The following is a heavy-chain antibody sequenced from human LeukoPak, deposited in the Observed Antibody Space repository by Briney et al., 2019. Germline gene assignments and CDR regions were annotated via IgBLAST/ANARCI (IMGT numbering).Heavy chain of an antibody. Sequence: SETLSLTCAVNGGSFSGYYWSWIRQPPGKGLEWIGEINHSGSTNYNPSLKSRVTISVDTSKNQFSLKLSSVTAADTAVYYCARARRIAAAGRLGFVYWGQGTLVTVSS. CDR3: ARARRIAAAGRLGFVY. CDR1: GGSFSGYY. V-gene: IGHV4-34*01. J-gene: IGHJ4*02. D-gene: IGHD6-13*01. CDR2: INHSGST.